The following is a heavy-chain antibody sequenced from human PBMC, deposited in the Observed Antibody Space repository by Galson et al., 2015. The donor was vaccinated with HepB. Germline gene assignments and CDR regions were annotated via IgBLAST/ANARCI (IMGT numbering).Heavy chain of an antibody. CDR1: GFTFSNAW. Sequence: SLRLSCATSGFTFSNAWMSWVRQSPGKGLEWVGRLKSKAAGGTTDYAAPVKGRFTISRDDSKNTLYLQMNSLRTEDTGVYYCTTDYTSAVAGAGYWGQGTLVTVSS. CDR2: LKSKAAGGTT. D-gene: IGHD6-19*01. J-gene: IGHJ4*02. CDR3: TTDYTSAVAGAGY. V-gene: IGHV3-15*01.